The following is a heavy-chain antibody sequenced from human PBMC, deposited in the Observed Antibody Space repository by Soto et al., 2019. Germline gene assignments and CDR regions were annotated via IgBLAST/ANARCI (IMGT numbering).Heavy chain of an antibody. CDR2: INPSGGST. D-gene: IGHD1-26*01. J-gene: IGHJ4*02. CDR3: ASSYSEMATIDY. CDR1: GYTFTSYY. V-gene: IGHV1-46*01. Sequence: ASVKVSCKASGYTFTSYYMHWVRQAPGQGLEWMGIINPSGGSTSYAQKFQGRVTMTRDTSTSTVYMELSSLRSEDTVVYYCASSYSEMATIDYWGQGTLVTVSS.